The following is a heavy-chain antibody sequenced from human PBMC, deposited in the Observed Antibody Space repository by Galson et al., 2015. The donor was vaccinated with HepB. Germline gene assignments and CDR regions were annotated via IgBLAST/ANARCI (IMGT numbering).Heavy chain of an antibody. D-gene: IGHD1-26*01. CDR3: ARDGAGGPYGMDV. CDR2: ISSSSSYI. Sequence: SLRLSCAASGFTFSSYSMNWVRQAPGKGLEWVSSISSSSSYIYYADSVKGRFTISRDNAKNSLYLQMNSLRAEDTAVYYCARDGAGGPYGMDVWGQGTTVTVSS. J-gene: IGHJ6*02. V-gene: IGHV3-21*01. CDR1: GFTFSSYS.